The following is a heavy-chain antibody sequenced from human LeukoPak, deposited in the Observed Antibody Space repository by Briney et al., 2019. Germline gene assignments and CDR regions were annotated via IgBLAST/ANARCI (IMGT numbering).Heavy chain of an antibody. J-gene: IGHJ4*02. V-gene: IGHV4-59*08. CDR2: IYYSGST. CDR3: ARLEDVVAPIDY. Sequence: SETLSLTCTFSGGSISSYYWIWSRHPPGTGLEWIGYIYYSGSTNYNPSLKSRVTISVDTSKNQFSLKLSSVTAADTAVYYCARLEDVVAPIDYWGQGTLVTVSS. D-gene: IGHD2-15*01. CDR1: GGSISSYY.